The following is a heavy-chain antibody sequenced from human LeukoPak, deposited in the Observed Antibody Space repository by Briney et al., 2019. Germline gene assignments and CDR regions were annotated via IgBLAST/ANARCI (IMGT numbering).Heavy chain of an antibody. V-gene: IGHV1-18*01. CDR3: ARAPSYYYDSSGYFLLDNWFDL. D-gene: IGHD3-22*01. CDR2: ISAYNGNT. Sequence: GASVKVSCKASGYTFTSYGISWVRQAPGQGLEWMGWISAYNGNTNYAQKLQGRVTMTTDTSTSTAYMELRSLRSDDTAVYYCARAPSYYYDSSGYFLLDNWFDLWGQGTLVTVSS. J-gene: IGHJ5*02. CDR1: GYTFTSYG.